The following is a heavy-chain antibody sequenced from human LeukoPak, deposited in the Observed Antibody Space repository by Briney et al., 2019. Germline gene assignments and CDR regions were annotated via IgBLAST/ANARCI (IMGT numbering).Heavy chain of an antibody. V-gene: IGHV5-51*01. CDR3: ARGLDYYDSSGYYYGYFQH. CDR1: GYSFTSYW. Sequence: GESLKISCKVSGYSFTSYWIGWVRQMPGKGLEWMGIIYPGDSDTRYSPSFQGQVTISADKSISTAYLQWSSLKASDTAMYYCARGLDYYDSSGYYYGYFQHWGQGTLVTVSS. D-gene: IGHD3-22*01. J-gene: IGHJ1*01. CDR2: IYPGDSDT.